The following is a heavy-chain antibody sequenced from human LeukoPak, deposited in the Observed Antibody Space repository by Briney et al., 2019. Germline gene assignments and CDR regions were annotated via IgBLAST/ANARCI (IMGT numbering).Heavy chain of an antibody. V-gene: IGHV4-39*01. CDR1: GGSITSSGYY. CDR2: IHYREIT. D-gene: IGHD4-23*01. J-gene: IGHJ4*02. CDR3: ARYGGQSEFDY. Sequence: KPSETLSLTCTVSGGSITSSGYYWGWIRQPPGRGLECIASIHYREITSSNPTLKSRVTISVNTSKNQFSLKLSSVTAADTAVYYCARYGGQSEFDYWGQGTLVTVSS.